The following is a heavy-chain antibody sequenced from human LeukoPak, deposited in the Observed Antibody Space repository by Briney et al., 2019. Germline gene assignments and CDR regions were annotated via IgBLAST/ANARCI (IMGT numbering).Heavy chain of an antibody. V-gene: IGHV3-33*01. Sequence: PATSLRLSCAASGFTFSNYGMHWVRQAPGKGLEWVALIWFDGTNEYYADSVKGRFTISRDNSNNTLYLQMNSLRVEDTAVYYCARQTTVATDCWGQGTLVTVSS. D-gene: IGHD4-23*01. CDR3: ARQTTVATDC. J-gene: IGHJ4*02. CDR1: GFTFSNYG. CDR2: IWFDGTNE.